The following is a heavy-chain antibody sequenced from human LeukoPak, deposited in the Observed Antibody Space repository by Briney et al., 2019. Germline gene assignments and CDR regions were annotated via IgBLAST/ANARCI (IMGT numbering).Heavy chain of an antibody. J-gene: IGHJ6*03. D-gene: IGHD2-2*01. Sequence: SVKVSCKASGGTFSSYAISWVRQAPGQGLEWMGGIIPIFGTANYAQKFQGRVTITADKSTSTAYMELSSLRSEDTAVYYCARTEDIVVVPNYYYCMDVWGKGTTVTVSS. V-gene: IGHV1-69*06. CDR2: IIPIFGTA. CDR3: ARTEDIVVVPNYYYCMDV. CDR1: GGTFSSYA.